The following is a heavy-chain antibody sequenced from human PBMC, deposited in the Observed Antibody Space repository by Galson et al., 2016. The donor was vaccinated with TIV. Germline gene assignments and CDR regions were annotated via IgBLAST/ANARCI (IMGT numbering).Heavy chain of an antibody. V-gene: IGHV3-66*02. CDR3: ARDRRFCGNECYLYYYYGMDV. J-gene: IGHJ6*02. Sequence: SLRLSCAASGLTVKSNYMTWVRQTPGKGLEFVSLISSGGYTFYADAAKGRFTVPRDEAKNTVFLQMNSLRPEDTAIYYCARDRRFCGNECYLYYYYGMDVWGQGTTVTVSS. CDR1: GLTVKSNY. D-gene: IGHD2-21*01. CDR2: ISSGGYT.